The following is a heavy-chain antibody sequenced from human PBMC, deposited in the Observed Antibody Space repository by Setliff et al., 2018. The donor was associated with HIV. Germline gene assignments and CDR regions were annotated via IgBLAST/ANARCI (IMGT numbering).Heavy chain of an antibody. CDR1: GFTFSSYW. CDR2: IKQDGSEK. J-gene: IGHJ6*03. Sequence: PGGSLRLSCAASGFTFSSYWMSWVRQAPGKGLEWVANIKQDGSEKYYVDSVKGRFTISRDNAKNSLYLQMNSLRAEDTAVYYCARDLTNFWSGRNPGYYYYMDVWGKGTTVTVSS. D-gene: IGHD3-3*01. V-gene: IGHV3-7*05. CDR3: ARDLTNFWSGRNPGYYYYMDV.